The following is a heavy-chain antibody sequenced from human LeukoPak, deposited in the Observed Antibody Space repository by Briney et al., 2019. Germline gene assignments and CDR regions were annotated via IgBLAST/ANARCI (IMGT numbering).Heavy chain of an antibody. CDR1: GFTVSSNE. D-gene: IGHD3-3*01. CDR3: ARVSYYDFWSAHGGGFDY. CDR2: ISCGST. V-gene: IGHV3-38-3*01. Sequence: GGSLRLSCAASGFTVSSNEMSWVRQAPGKGLEWVSSISCGSTYYADSRKGRFTISRDNAKNSLYLQMNSLRAEDTAVYYCARVSYYDFWSAHGGGFDYWGQGTLVTVSS. J-gene: IGHJ4*02.